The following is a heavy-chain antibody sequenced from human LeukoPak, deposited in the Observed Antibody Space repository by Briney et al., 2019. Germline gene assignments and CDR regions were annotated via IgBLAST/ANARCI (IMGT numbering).Heavy chain of an antibody. CDR1: GFTFSSYW. Sequence: PGGSLRLSCAASGFTFSSYWMSWVRQAPGKGLEWVANIKQDGSEKYYVDSVKGRFTISRDNAKNSLYLQMNSLRAEDTAVYYCASAGYSSGWAFDYWGQGTLVTVSS. J-gene: IGHJ4*02. D-gene: IGHD6-19*01. V-gene: IGHV3-7*01. CDR3: ASAGYSSGWAFDY. CDR2: IKQDGSEK.